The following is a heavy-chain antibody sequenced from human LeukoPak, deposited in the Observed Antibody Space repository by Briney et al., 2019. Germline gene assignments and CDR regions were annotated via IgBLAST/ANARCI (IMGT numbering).Heavy chain of an antibody. V-gene: IGHV3-48*02. D-gene: IGHD4-17*01. CDR3: ARGTYGDYSIDY. CDR1: GFTFSNYA. J-gene: IGHJ4*02. Sequence: GSLRLSCAASGFTFSNYAMNWVRQAPGKGLEWVSYISSSISVYFADSVKGRFTISRYNAKNSLFLQMNSLRDEDAAVYYCARGTYGDYSIDYWGQGTLVTVSS. CDR2: ISSSISV.